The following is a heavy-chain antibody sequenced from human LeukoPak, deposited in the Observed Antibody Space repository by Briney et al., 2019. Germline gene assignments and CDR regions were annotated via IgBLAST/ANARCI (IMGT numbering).Heavy chain of an antibody. CDR3: ASARHGDYVWDY. J-gene: IGHJ4*02. CDR1: GYSFTYW. D-gene: IGHD4-17*01. V-gene: IGHV5-51*01. Sequence: GESLKISCKGSGYSFTYWIGWVRQMPGKGLEWMGIIYSGDSHTKYSPSFQGRVTISADKSVSTAYLQWSSLEASDTAMYYCASARHGDYVWDYWGQGTLVTVSS. CDR2: IYSGDSHT.